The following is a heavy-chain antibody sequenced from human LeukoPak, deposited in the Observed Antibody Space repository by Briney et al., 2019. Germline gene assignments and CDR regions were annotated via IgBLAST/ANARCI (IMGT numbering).Heavy chain of an antibody. V-gene: IGHV1-46*01. CDR1: GYTFTSYY. D-gene: IGHD3-10*01. J-gene: IGHJ4*02. CDR2: INPSGGST. CDR3: ARAQAQAYGSGSYYIPVISGSDY. Sequence: GASVKVSCKASGYTFTSYYMHWVRQAPGQGLEGMGIINPSGGSTSYAQKFQGRVTMTRDTSTSTVYMELSSLRSEDTAVYYCARAQAQAYGSGSYYIPVISGSDYWGQGTLVTVSS.